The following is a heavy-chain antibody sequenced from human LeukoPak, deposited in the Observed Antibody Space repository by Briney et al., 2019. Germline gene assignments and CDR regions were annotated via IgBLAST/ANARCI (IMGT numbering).Heavy chain of an antibody. CDR1: EFTFSSYA. Sequence: PGGSLRLSCAASEFTFSSYAMHWVRQAPGKGLEWVSYISSSRSSIYYADFVEGRFTISRDNAKNSLYLQMNSLRAEDTAVYYCAELGITMIGGVWGKGTTVTISS. J-gene: IGHJ6*04. CDR3: AELGITMIGGV. D-gene: IGHD3-10*02. V-gene: IGHV3-48*01. CDR2: ISSSRSSI.